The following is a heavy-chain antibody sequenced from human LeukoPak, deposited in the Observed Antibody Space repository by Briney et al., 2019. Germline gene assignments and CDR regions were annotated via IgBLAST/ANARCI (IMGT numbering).Heavy chain of an antibody. CDR1: GFTFSSYG. CDR3: AKDSKGPYDFWSGYSRMDV. Sequence: PGRSLRLSCAASGFTFSSYGMHWVRQAPGKGLEWVAVISYDGSNKYYADSVKGRFTISRDNSKNTLYLQMNSLRAEDTAVYYCAKDSKGPYDFWSGYSRMDVWGQGTTVTVSS. J-gene: IGHJ6*02. V-gene: IGHV3-30*18. D-gene: IGHD3-3*01. CDR2: ISYDGSNK.